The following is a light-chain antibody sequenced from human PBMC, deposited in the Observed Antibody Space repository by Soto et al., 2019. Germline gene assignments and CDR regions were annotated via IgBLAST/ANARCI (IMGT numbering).Light chain of an antibody. Sequence: EIVLTQSPGTLSLSPGERATLSCRASQSVSSSYLAWYQQKPGQAPRLLIYGASSRATGIPDRFSGSGSGTEVTLTISRLESEDFAVYYCQQYGSSAYTFGQGTKLEIK. CDR1: QSVSSSY. J-gene: IGKJ2*01. V-gene: IGKV3-20*01. CDR3: QQYGSSAYT. CDR2: GAS.